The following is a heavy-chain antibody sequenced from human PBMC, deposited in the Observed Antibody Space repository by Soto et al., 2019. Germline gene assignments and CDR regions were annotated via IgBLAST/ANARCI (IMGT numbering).Heavy chain of an antibody. Sequence: QVQLVQSAAEVKKPGASVKVSCKASGYTFTSYAMHWVRQAPGQRLEWSGWINAGNGNTKYSQKFQGRVTITRDTSASTSNMVLSSLRSEDTAVYYCAISDNVVVPAASDSLGQGTLVTVSA. V-gene: IGHV1-3*01. J-gene: IGHJ5*01. CDR1: GYTFTSYA. CDR3: AISDNVVVPAASDS. D-gene: IGHD2-2*01. CDR2: INAGNGNT.